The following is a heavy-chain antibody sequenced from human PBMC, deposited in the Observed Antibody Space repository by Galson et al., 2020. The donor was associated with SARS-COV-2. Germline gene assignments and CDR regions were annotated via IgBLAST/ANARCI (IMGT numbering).Heavy chain of an antibody. CDR2: IYYSGST. D-gene: IGHD3-16*01. CDR1: AGSISSSSYY. CDR3: ARGGEGNIDYCDY. V-gene: IGHV4-39*01. J-gene: IGHJ4*02. Sequence: SENLSLTYTVSAGSISSSSYYWGWIRQPPGKGLEWIGSIYYSGSTYYNPSLKSRVTISVDTSKNQFSLKLSSVTAADTAVYYCARGGEGNIDYCDYWGQGTLVTVSS.